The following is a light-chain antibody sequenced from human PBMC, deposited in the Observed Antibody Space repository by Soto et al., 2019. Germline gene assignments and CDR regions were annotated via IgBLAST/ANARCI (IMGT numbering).Light chain of an antibody. V-gene: IGKV3-20*01. J-gene: IGKJ1*01. CDR2: GAS. Sequence: EIVLTQSPGTLSLSPGETATLSCRASQSVSTNYLAWYQRKPGQAPRLLIYGASSRATALPNRFSGSGSGTDFTLTITRLKAEDFAVYYCQQYGSSPPTFGQGTKVEIK. CDR1: QSVSTNY. CDR3: QQYGSSPPT.